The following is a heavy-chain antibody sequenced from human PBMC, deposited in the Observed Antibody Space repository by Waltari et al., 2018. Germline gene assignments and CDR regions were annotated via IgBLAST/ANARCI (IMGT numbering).Heavy chain of an antibody. CDR2: ISYSGTT. J-gene: IGHJ5*02. D-gene: IGHD3-3*01. Sequence: QLQLQESGPGLVKPSETLSLTCTVSGGSISSGSYYWGWIRQPPGKGLESSGYISYSGTTYYNLSLNSRVTMSVDTSRDQYSLCLRSVAAADTAVYYCARYYGNGEGWLDPWGQGTLVTVSS. V-gene: IGHV4-39*07. CDR1: GGSISSGSYY. CDR3: ARYYGNGEGWLDP.